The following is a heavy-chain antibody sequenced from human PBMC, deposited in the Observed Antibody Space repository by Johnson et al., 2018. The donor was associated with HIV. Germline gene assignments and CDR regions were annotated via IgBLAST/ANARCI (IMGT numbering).Heavy chain of an antibody. CDR2: LNSDGSRT. J-gene: IGHJ3*01. D-gene: IGHD2-21*01. CDR1: GFTFSTYW. V-gene: IGHV3-74*01. CDR3: TRGRHSLDAFDV. Sequence: VQLVESGGGLVQPGGSLRLSCAPSGFTFSTYWMNWVRQAPGKGLVWVSRLNSDGSRTDYADSVKGRFTISRDNANNTLYLQMNSLRAEDTAVYYCTRGRHSLDAFDVWGQGTMVTVSS.